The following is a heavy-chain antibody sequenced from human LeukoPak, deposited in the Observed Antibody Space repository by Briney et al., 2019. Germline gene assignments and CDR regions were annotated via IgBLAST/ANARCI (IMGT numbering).Heavy chain of an antibody. V-gene: IGHV4-4*07. CDR2: IYSSGNT. Sequence: SETLPLTCTVSGGSIRGYYWSWIRQPAGKGLEWIGRIYSSGNTNYNPSLKSRVTMSADTSKNRFSLNLSSVTAADTAVYYCARGPILAPAGTIDYWGQGTLVTVSS. J-gene: IGHJ4*02. CDR1: GGSIRGYY. CDR3: ARGPILAPAGTIDY. D-gene: IGHD6-13*01.